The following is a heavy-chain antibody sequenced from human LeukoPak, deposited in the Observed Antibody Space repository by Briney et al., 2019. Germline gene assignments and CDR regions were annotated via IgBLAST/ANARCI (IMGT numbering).Heavy chain of an antibody. CDR2: VHYTGST. D-gene: IGHD3-22*01. CDR1: GGSISSYY. CDR3: ARDVYDSSGYYLLGDN. Sequence: PSETLSLTCTVSGGSISSYYWSWIRQPPGKRLEWIGYVHYTGSTNYNPSLKGRVTTSVDTSKNQFSLKLSSVTAADTAVYYCARDVYDSSGYYLLGDNWGQGTLVTVSS. V-gene: IGHV4-59*01. J-gene: IGHJ4*02.